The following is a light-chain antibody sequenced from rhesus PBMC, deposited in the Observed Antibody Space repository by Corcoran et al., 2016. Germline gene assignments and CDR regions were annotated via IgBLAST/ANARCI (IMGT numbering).Light chain of an antibody. CDR3: QRSYGTPLT. V-gene: IGKV1-74*01. J-gene: IGKJ4*01. CDR1: ENVNNY. Sequence: DIQMTQSPSSLSASVGDRVTITCRASENVNNYLHWYQQTPGKAPKLLIYTASILKSGVPSRFSGSGAGQDLSLTISSLQPEGFATYYCQRSYGTPLTFGGGTKVELK. CDR2: TAS.